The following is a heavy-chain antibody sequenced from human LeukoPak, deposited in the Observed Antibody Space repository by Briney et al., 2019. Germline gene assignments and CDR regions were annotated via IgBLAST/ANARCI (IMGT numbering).Heavy chain of an antibody. CDR1: GFTVSSNY. Sequence: GGSLRLSCAASGFTVSSNYMSWVRQAPGKGLEWVSVIYSGGSTYYADSVKGRFTISRDNSKNTLYLQMNSLRAEDTAVYYCAKEGGGSGWYEDYWGQGTLVTVSS. CDR3: AKEGGGSGWYEDY. J-gene: IGHJ4*02. D-gene: IGHD6-19*01. V-gene: IGHV3-53*05. CDR2: IYSGGST.